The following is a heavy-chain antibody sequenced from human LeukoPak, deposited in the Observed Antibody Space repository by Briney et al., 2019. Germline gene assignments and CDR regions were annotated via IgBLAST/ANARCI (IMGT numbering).Heavy chain of an antibody. CDR1: GGSFSDYY. Sequence: PSETLSLTCAVYGGSFSDYYWSWIRQPPGKGLEWIGDINHRGSNNYNPSLKSRVTMSVDTSKSQFSLKLSSVTAADTAVYFCARQHSGSSFSYFDYWGQGTLVTVSS. D-gene: IGHD1-26*01. V-gene: IGHV4-34*01. CDR2: INHRGSN. J-gene: IGHJ4*02. CDR3: ARQHSGSSFSYFDY.